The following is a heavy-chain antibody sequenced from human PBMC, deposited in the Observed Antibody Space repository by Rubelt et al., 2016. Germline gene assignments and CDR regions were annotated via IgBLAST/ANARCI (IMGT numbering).Heavy chain of an antibody. J-gene: IGHJ3*02. V-gene: IGHV4-39*01. CDR3: ARRNVEKHAFDI. D-gene: IGHD2-15*01. CDR2: ISYSGST. CDR1: GGAITNSSYY. Sequence: QLQLQESGPGLVKPSETLSLTCTVSGGAITNSSYYWGWLRQPPGKGLEWIATISYSGSTYYNPSLKSRVTISVDSPKNQFSLKLTSVTAADTAVYYCARRNVEKHAFDIWGQGTVVTVSS.